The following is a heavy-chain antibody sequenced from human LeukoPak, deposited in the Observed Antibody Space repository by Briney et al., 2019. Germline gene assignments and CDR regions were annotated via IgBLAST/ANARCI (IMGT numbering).Heavy chain of an antibody. V-gene: IGHV3-33*06. J-gene: IGHJ5*02. CDR1: GFIFSRYR. CDR2: IWYDGSNK. CDR3: AKDTHITIFGVVNNWFDP. Sequence: GGSLRLSCAASGFIFSRYRMHWVRQAPGKGLERVAVIWYDGSNKYYADSVQGRFTISRDNSKNTLYLQMNSLRAEDMSVYYCAKDTHITIFGVVNNWFDPWGQGTLVTVSS. D-gene: IGHD3-3*01.